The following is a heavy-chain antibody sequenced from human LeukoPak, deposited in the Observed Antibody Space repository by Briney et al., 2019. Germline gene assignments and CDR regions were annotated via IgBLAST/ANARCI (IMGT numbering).Heavy chain of an antibody. D-gene: IGHD2-8*01. CDR3: ARGTFALIEVVDY. Sequence: PGGSLRLSCAASGFTFSDYYMSWIRQAPGKGREGVSFISSSGSPIYYAESVKGRFTISRDNAKSSLYLPMNSLRAEDAAVYYCARGTFALIEVVDYWGQGTVVTVSS. CDR2: ISSSGSPI. CDR1: GFTFSDYY. J-gene: IGHJ4*02. V-gene: IGHV3-11*04.